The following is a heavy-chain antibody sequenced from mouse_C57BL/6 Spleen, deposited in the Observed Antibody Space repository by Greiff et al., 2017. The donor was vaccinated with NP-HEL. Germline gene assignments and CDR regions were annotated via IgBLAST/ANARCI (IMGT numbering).Heavy chain of an antibody. CDR1: GFTFSSYA. D-gene: IGHD4-1*02. Sequence: EVKVEESGGGLVKPGGSLKLSCAASGFTFSSYAMSWVRQTPEKRLEWVATISDGGSYTYYPDNVKGRFTISRDNAKNNLYLQMSHLKSEDTAMYYCARDQLTGYCDVWGTGTTVTVSS. CDR3: ARDQLTGYCDV. J-gene: IGHJ1*03. V-gene: IGHV5-4*01. CDR2: ISDGGSYT.